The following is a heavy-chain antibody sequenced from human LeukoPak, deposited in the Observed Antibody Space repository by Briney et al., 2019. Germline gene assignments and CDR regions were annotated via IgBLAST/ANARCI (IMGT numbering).Heavy chain of an antibody. CDR2: IIPIFGTA. CDR1: GGTFSSYA. D-gene: IGHD3-10*01. CDR3: ARDRPRGFPVPYY. J-gene: IGHJ4*02. Sequence: ASVKVSCKASGGTFSSYAISWVRQAPGQGLEWMGGIIPIFGTANYAQKFQGRVTITADKSTSTAYMELSSLRSEDTAVYYCARDRPRGFPVPYYWGQGTLVTVSS. V-gene: IGHV1-69*06.